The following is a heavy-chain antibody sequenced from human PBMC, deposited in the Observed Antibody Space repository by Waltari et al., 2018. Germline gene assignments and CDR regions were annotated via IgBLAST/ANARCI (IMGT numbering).Heavy chain of an antibody. V-gene: IGHV3-7*01. CDR2: INQGGSAI. Sequence: EVRLVESGGGLVQHGESLRLYCAASGLPFKNYWMTWVRQAPGKGLEWVANINQGGSAIFYVDSVKGRFTISRDDAKNSLYLQMNSLRAEDMAVYYCARVAYDSWNFDFWGQGTMVTVSS. J-gene: IGHJ3*01. D-gene: IGHD3-22*01. CDR3: ARVAYDSWNFDF. CDR1: GLPFKNYW.